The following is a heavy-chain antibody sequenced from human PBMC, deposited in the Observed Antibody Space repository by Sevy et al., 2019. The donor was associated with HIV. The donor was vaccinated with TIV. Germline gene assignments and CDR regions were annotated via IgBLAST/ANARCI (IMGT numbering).Heavy chain of an antibody. V-gene: IGHV4-34*01. Sequence: SETLSLTCAVYDGSFSGYYWSWIRQPPGKGLEWIGEINHSGSTNYNPSLKSRVTISVDTSKNQFSLKLSSVTAADTAVYYCARGGGDVVVPAAIVRWFDPWGQGTLVTVSS. J-gene: IGHJ5*02. D-gene: IGHD2-2*01. CDR3: ARGGGDVVVPAAIVRWFDP. CDR1: DGSFSGYY. CDR2: INHSGST.